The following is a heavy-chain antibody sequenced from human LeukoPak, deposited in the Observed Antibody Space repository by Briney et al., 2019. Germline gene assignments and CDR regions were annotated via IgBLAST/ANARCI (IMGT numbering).Heavy chain of an antibody. CDR2: ISPTGSTT. D-gene: IGHD6-6*01. Sequence: GGSLRLSCTASGFSFSGHWMHWARQLPGKGLVWVSRISPTGSTTSYADSVKGRFTISRDNAQNSMYLQMNSLRAEDTAVYYCGRVGGRSKAAKGDAFDIWGQGTMVTVSS. CDR1: GFSFSGHW. CDR3: GRVGGRSKAAKGDAFDI. V-gene: IGHV3-74*01. J-gene: IGHJ3*02.